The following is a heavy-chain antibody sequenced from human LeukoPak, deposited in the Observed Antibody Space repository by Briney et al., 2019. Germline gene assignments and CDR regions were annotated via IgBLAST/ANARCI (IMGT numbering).Heavy chain of an antibody. CDR3: ARGVEGFYYYYYYMDV. Sequence: SETLSLTCAVYGGSFSGYYWSWIRQPPGKGLEWIGEINHSGSTNYNPSLKSRVTISVDTSKNQFSLKLSSVTAADTAVYYCARGVEGFYYYYYYMDVWGKGTTVTVSS. J-gene: IGHJ6*03. CDR1: GGSFSGYY. D-gene: IGHD1-1*01. CDR2: INHSGST. V-gene: IGHV4-34*01.